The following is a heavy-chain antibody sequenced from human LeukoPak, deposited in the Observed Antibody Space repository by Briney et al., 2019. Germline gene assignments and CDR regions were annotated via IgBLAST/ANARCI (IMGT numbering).Heavy chain of an antibody. CDR2: ISGSGGTT. CDR3: SGLWFGEDY. D-gene: IGHD3-10*01. CDR1: GFTFSSYA. Sequence: GGSLRLSCAASGFTFSSYALSWVRQAPGKGLEWVSAISGSGGTTYYADSVKGRFTISRDNSKNTLYLQMNSVRAEDTAVYYCSGLWFGEDYWGQGTLVTVSS. J-gene: IGHJ4*02. V-gene: IGHV3-23*01.